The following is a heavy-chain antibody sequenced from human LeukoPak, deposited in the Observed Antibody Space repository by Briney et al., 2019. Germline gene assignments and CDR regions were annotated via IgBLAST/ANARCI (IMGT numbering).Heavy chain of an antibody. CDR3: ARSRLRVDYYFDY. Sequence: ASVKVSCKASGYTFTSYYMHWVRQAPGQGLEWMGIVNPGGGSTSYAQKFQGRVTMTRDTSTSTVYMELSSLRSEDTAVYYCARSRLRVDYYFDYWGQGTLVTVSS. J-gene: IGHJ4*02. CDR1: GYTFTSYY. V-gene: IGHV1-46*01. D-gene: IGHD3-3*01. CDR2: VNPGGGST.